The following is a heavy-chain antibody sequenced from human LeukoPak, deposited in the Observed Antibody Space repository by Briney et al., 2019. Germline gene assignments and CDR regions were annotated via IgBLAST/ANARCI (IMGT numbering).Heavy chain of an antibody. CDR2: YSGST. J-gene: IGHJ4*02. D-gene: IGHD3-22*01. V-gene: IGHV4-59*01. Sequence: YSGSTNYNPSLKSRVTISVDTSKNQFSLKLSSVTAADTAVYYCAREYYYYDSSGYYYYFDYWGQGTLVTVSS. CDR3: AREYYYYDSSGYYYYFDY.